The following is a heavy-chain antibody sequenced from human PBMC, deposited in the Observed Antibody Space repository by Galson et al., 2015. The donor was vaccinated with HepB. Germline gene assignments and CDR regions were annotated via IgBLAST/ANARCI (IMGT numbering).Heavy chain of an antibody. CDR2: IYYRSHWSS. V-gene: IGHV6-1*01. J-gene: IGHJ4*02. D-gene: IGHD6-6*01. Sequence: CAISGDSVSSTITTWNWIRQSPSRGLEWLGRIYYRSHWSSDYAESVKSRITINRDTSKNHFSLQLNSVTPEDTAVYFCARGGARDSSSASFDLWGQGTLVTVSS. CDR3: ARGGARDSSSASFDL. CDR1: GDSVSSTITT.